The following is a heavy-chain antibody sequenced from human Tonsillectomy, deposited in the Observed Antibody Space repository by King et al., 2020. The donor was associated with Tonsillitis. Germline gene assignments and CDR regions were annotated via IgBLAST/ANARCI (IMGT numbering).Heavy chain of an antibody. D-gene: IGHD5-12*01. CDR1: GFIFINYW. CDR3: ARVVATDEALDY. Sequence: VQLVESGGGLVQPGGSLRLSCAASGFIFINYWMTWVRQAPGKGLEVVAKIKKTRSVKKYVDSVKGRFTISRDNAKNSLYLQMNSLRAEDTALYYCARVVATDEALDYWGQGTLVTVSS. J-gene: IGHJ4*02. V-gene: IGHV3-7*01. CDR2: IKKTRSVK.